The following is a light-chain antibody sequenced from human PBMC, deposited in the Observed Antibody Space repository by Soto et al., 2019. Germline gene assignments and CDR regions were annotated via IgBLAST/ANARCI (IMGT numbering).Light chain of an antibody. CDR2: DVN. V-gene: IGLV2-14*01. Sequence: QSALTQPASVSGSPGQSITISCTGTSSDVGGYKHVSWYQQYPGKVPKLLTFDVNNRPSGVSDRFSGSKSGNTASLTISGLQAEDEADYYCCSYTSSINRYVFGTGTKLTVL. CDR1: SSDVGGYKH. J-gene: IGLJ1*01. CDR3: CSYTSSINRYV.